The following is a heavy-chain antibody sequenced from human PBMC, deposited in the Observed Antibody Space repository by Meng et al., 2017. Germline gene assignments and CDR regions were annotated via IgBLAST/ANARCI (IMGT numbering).Heavy chain of an antibody. CDR1: GYTFTSYA. J-gene: IGHJ4*02. D-gene: IGHD2-15*01. Sequence: QVQLVHSGAGVKGPGASVKVSCKASGYTFTSYAMHWVRQAPGQSLEWMEWLNAGNGDTKYSQKFQGRVTITRDSSASTAYMELSSLRSEDTAVYYCARDSCTGGICYRGSFDYWAQGTLVTVS. CDR3: ARDSCTGGICYRGSFDY. CDR2: LNAGNGDT. V-gene: IGHV1-3*01.